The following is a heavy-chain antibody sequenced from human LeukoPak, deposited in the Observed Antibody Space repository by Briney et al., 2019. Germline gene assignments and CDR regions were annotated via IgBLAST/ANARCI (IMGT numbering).Heavy chain of an antibody. D-gene: IGHD6-13*01. V-gene: IGHV1-69*04. CDR2: IIPILGIA. CDR1: GGTFSSYA. Sequence: SVKVSCKASGGTFSSYAISWVRQAPGQGLEWMGRIIPILGIANYAQKFQGRVTITADESTSTAYMELSSLRSEDTAVYYCASLLGSSWYSYWGQGTLVTVSS. CDR3: ASLLGSSWYSY. J-gene: IGHJ4*02.